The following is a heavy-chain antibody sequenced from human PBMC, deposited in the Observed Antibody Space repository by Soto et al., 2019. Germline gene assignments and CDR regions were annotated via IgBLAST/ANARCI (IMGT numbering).Heavy chain of an antibody. CDR3: ARGRYGDY. V-gene: IGHV1-18*01. J-gene: IGHJ4*02. CDR1: GYAFTTYG. CDR2: ISAHNGNT. D-gene: IGHD1-1*01. Sequence: QVHLVQSGAEVKKPGASVKVSCKGSGYAFTTYGITWVRQAPGQGLAWMGWISAHNGNTNYAQKLQGRVTVTRDTSTSTAYRELRSLRSDDTAVYYGARGRYGDYWGQGALVTCSS.